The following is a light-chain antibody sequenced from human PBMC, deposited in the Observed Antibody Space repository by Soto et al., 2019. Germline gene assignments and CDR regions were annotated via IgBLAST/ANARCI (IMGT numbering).Light chain of an antibody. CDR3: QQYNNWPQT. V-gene: IGKV3-15*01. CDR1: QSVSSN. Sequence: EVVMTQSPDTLSVSPGERATLSCRASQSVSSNLAWYQQKLGQAPRLLIYGASTRATGIPARFSGSGSGTEFTLTISSLQSEDFAVYYCQQYNNWPQTFGQGTKVDIK. J-gene: IGKJ1*01. CDR2: GAS.